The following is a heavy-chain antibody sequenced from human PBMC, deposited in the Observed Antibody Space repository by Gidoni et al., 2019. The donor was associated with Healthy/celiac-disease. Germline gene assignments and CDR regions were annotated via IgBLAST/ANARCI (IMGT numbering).Heavy chain of an antibody. CDR2: SSGSGGST. J-gene: IGHJ3*02. CDR3: AKDEPDAAAVAPMRDAFDI. D-gene: IGHD5-12*01. CDR1: GFTFSSSA. Sequence: EVQLLESGGGLVQPGGSLRLSCAASGFTFSSSALSWVRQAPGKGLEWVSASSGSGGSTYYADSVKGRFTISRDNSKNTLYLQMNSLRAEDTAVYYCAKDEPDAAAVAPMRDAFDIWGQGTMVTVSS. V-gene: IGHV3-23*01.